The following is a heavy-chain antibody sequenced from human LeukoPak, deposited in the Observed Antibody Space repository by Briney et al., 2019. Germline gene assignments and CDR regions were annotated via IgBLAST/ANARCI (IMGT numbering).Heavy chain of an antibody. J-gene: IGHJ3*02. Sequence: SETLSLTCAVYGGSFSGYYWSWIRQPPGKGLEWIGEINHSGSTNYNPSLKSRVTISVDTSKNQSSLKLSSVTAADTAVYYCARDRILTGYYYDAFDIWGQGTMVTVSS. V-gene: IGHV4-34*01. CDR1: GGSFSGYY. CDR3: ARDRILTGYYYDAFDI. D-gene: IGHD3-9*01. CDR2: INHSGST.